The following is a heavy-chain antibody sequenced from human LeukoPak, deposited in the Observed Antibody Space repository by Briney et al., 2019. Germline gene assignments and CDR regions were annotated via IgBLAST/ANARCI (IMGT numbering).Heavy chain of an antibody. D-gene: IGHD3-3*01. J-gene: IGHJ4*02. V-gene: IGHV3-48*01. Sequence: GGSLRLSCAASGFTFSSYSMNWVRQAPGKGLEWVSYISSSSSTIYYADSVKGRFTVSRDNAKNSLYLQMNSLRAEDTAVYYCARDSITIFGVINYWGQGTLVTVSS. CDR2: ISSSSSTI. CDR3: ARDSITIFGVINY. CDR1: GFTFSSYS.